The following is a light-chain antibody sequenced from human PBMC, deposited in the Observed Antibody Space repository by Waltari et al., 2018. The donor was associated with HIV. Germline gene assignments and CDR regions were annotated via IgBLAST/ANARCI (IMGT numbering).Light chain of an antibody. CDR1: SSDVGGYNY. V-gene: IGLV2-14*01. J-gene: IGLJ2*01. CDR2: EVS. CDR3: SSYTSSSTLV. Sequence: QSALTQPASVSGSPGQSITISCTGTSSDVGGYNYVSWYQQHTGKAPKLKIYEVSNRPSGVSNRFSGSKSGNTASLTISGLQAEDEADYYCSSYTSSSTLVFGGGTELTVL.